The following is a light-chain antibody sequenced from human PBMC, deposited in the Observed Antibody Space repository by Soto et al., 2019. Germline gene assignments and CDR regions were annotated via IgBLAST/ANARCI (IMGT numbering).Light chain of an antibody. CDR1: QSVSTW. Sequence: DSQMTQSPSTLAASVGDRVTITCRASQSVSTWLAWYQQKPGKPPKLLIYKASILQSGVSSRFSGSGSGTDFTLTISGLQPDDFATDYCQQYDRYPATCGGVTNVDVK. CDR3: QQYDRYPAT. J-gene: IGKJ4*01. CDR2: KAS. V-gene: IGKV1-5*03.